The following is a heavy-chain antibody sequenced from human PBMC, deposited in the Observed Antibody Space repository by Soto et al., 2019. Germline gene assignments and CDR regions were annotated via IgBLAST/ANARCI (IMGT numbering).Heavy chain of an antibody. D-gene: IGHD3-22*01. Sequence: NPAVPLSLTYTVSAHHIIRGGYYWSWIRQHPRKGLEWIGYIYYSGSTYYNPSLKSRVTISVDTSKNQFSLKLSSVTAADTAVYYCARGNRQNGPEDYYDSSGPRFDYWGQRTLVTVSS. J-gene: IGHJ4*02. CDR2: IYYSGST. V-gene: IGHV4-31*03. CDR1: AHHIIRGGYY. CDR3: ARGNRQNGPEDYYDSSGPRFDY.